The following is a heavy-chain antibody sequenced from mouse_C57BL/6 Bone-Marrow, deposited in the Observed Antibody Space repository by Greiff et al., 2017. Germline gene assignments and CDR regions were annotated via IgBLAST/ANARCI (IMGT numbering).Heavy chain of an antibody. CDR3: ARWVALYYGNYVGAMDY. Sequence: QVQLQQSGAELVKPGASVKMSCKASGYTFTSYWITWVKQRPGQGLEWIGDIYPGSGSTNYNEKFKSKATLTVDTSSSTAYMQLRSLTSEDSAVYYCARWVALYYGNYVGAMDYWGQGTSVTVSS. J-gene: IGHJ4*01. V-gene: IGHV1-55*01. D-gene: IGHD2-1*01. CDR2: IYPGSGST. CDR1: GYTFTSYW.